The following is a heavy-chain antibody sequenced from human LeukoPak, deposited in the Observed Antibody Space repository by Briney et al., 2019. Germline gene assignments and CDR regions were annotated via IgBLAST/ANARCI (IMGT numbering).Heavy chain of an antibody. Sequence: SGKVSCQASGGTFSSYAISWVRQGPGQGLEWMASLIPIFGTANYEQKFQGRVTITTDESTSTAYMELSSLRSEDTAVYYCALRGYSGYEFDYWGQGTLVTVSS. V-gene: IGHV1-69*05. D-gene: IGHD5-12*01. CDR1: GGTFSSYA. CDR2: LIPIFGTA. CDR3: ALRGYSGYEFDY. J-gene: IGHJ4*02.